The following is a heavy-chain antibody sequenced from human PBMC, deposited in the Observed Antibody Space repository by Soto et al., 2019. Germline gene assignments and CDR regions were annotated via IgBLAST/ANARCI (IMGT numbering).Heavy chain of an antibody. D-gene: IGHD2-15*01. Sequence: GGSLRLSCAASGFTFSSYAMHWVRQAPGKGLEWVAVISYDGSNKYYADSVKGRFTISRDNSKNTLYLQMNSLRAEDTAVYYCAIDEVVAATPGYYYYGMDVWGQGTTVTVSS. CDR3: AIDEVVAATPGYYYYGMDV. V-gene: IGHV3-30-3*01. CDR2: ISYDGSNK. J-gene: IGHJ6*02. CDR1: GFTFSSYA.